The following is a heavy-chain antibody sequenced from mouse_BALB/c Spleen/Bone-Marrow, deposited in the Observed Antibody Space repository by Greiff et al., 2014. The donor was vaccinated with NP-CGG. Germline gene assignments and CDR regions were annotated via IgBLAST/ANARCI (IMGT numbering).Heavy chain of an antibody. CDR1: GDSITSGY. V-gene: IGHV3-8*02. CDR3: ARSRDHYGSSLDY. Sequence: EVKLMESGPSLVKPSQTLSLTCSVTGDSITSGYWNWIRKFPGNKLEYMGYISYSGSTYYNPYLKSRISITRDTSKNQYYLQLNSVTTEDTATYYCARSRDHYGSSLDYWGQGTTLTVSS. CDR2: ISYSGST. J-gene: IGHJ2*01. D-gene: IGHD1-3*01.